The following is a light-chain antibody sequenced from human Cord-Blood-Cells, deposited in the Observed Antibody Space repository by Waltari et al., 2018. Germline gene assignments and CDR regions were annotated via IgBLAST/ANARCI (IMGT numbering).Light chain of an antibody. Sequence: SSALTQDRAVSVALGQTVRITCQGDSLRRYYASWYQQKPGQAPVLVSYGKNNRPSGIPDRFSGSSSGNTASLTITGAQAEDEADYYCNSRDSSGNHLVFGGGTKLTVL. CDR3: NSRDSSGNHLV. CDR1: SLRRYY. J-gene: IGLJ3*02. CDR2: GKN. V-gene: IGLV3-19*01.